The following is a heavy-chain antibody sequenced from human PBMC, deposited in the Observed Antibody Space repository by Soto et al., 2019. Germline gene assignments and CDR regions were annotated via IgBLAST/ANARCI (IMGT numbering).Heavy chain of an antibody. Sequence: QLQLQESGPGLVKPSETLSLTCTVSGGSISSSSYYWGWIRQPPGKGLEWIGSIYYSGSTYYNPSLKSRVTISVDTSKNQFSLKLSSVTAADTAVYYCARHPSQRFVAVAEYYFDYWGQGTLVTVSS. CDR2: IYYSGST. D-gene: IGHD6-19*01. CDR3: ARHPSQRFVAVAEYYFDY. CDR1: GGSISSSSYY. J-gene: IGHJ4*02. V-gene: IGHV4-39*01.